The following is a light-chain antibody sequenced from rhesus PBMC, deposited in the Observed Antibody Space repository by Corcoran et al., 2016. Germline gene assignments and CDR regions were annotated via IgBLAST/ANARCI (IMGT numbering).Light chain of an antibody. CDR1: QGISNW. J-gene: IGKJ4*01. CDR3: QQHDNSPLT. V-gene: IGKV1-69*01. CDR2: RAS. Sequence: DIQMTQSPSSLSASVGDRVTIICRASQGISNWLAWYQQKPGKAPKLQIYRASNLETGVPSRFSGSGSGTDFTLTISSLQPEDIAKYYCQQHDNSPLTFGGGTKVEIK.